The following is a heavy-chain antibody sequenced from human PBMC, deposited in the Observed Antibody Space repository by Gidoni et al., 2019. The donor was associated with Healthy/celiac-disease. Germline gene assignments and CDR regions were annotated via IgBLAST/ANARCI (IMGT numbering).Heavy chain of an antibody. CDR1: GYTLGSYA. J-gene: IGHJ4*02. CDR3: ARGYEWAGLYFDY. Sequence: QVQLVQSGAEVKKPGASVRVSGEASGYTLGSYAIHWVRQAPGQSLEWMGWMNTGNENTKYSQKFQGRVTIARDTSASRIYMELSSLRSEDTAVYYCARGYEWAGLYFDYWGQGTLVTVSS. D-gene: IGHD1-26*01. CDR2: MNTGNENT. V-gene: IGHV1-3*04.